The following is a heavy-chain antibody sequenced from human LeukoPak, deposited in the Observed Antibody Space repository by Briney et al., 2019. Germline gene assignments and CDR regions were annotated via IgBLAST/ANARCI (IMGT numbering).Heavy chain of an antibody. CDR3: ARDLGTVTTDY. V-gene: IGHV3-7*01. Sequence: PGGSLRLSCAASGFTFSSYWMSWVRQAPGKGLEWMANIKQDGSEKYYVDSVKGRFTISRDNAKNSLYLQMNSLRTEDTAVYYCARDLGTVTTDYWGQGTLVTVS. J-gene: IGHJ4*02. CDR2: IKQDGSEK. CDR1: GFTFSSYW. D-gene: IGHD4-17*01.